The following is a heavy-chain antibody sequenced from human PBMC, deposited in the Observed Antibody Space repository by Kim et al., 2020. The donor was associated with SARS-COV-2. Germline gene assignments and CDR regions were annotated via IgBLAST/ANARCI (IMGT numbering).Heavy chain of an antibody. CDR1: GGSFSGYY. CDR2: INHSGST. J-gene: IGHJ6*02. CDR3: ARGPGCSSTSCYRYGMDV. Sequence: SETLSLTCAVYGGSFSGYYWSWIRQPPGKGLEWIGEINHSGSTNYNPSLKSRVTISVDTSKNQFSLKLSSVTAADTAVYYCARGPGCSSTSCYRYGMDVWGQGATVTVSS. V-gene: IGHV4-34*01. D-gene: IGHD2-2*01.